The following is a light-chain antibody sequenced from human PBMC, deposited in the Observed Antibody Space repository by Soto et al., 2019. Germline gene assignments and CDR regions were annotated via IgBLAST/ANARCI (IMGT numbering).Light chain of an antibody. V-gene: IGKV3-20*01. CDR2: DAS. CDR3: QQYVSSPRT. Sequence: EIVFSQSAGTLSLSPGERATLFRRASQSVSSSSLAWYQQKRGQAPRLLIHDASSRATGIPDRFSGSGSGTDFTLTISSLEPEDFAVYYCQQYVSSPRTFGQGTKVDI. CDR1: QSVSSSS. J-gene: IGKJ1*01.